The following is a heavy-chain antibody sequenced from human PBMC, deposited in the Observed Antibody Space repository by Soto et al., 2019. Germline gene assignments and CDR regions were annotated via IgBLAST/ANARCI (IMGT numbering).Heavy chain of an antibody. CDR3: AREEQLVSKPIGYYYGMDV. V-gene: IGHV1-69*06. CDR2: IIPIFGTA. D-gene: IGHD6-6*01. CDR1: GGAFSSYA. Sequence: SVKVSCKASGGAFSSYAISWVRQAPGQGLEWMGGIIPIFGTANYAQKFQGRVTITADKSTSTAYMELSSLRSEDTAVYYCAREEQLVSKPIGYYYGMDVWGQGTTVTVSS. J-gene: IGHJ6*02.